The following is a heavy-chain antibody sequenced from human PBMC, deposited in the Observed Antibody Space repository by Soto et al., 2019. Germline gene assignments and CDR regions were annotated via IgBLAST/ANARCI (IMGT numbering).Heavy chain of an antibody. CDR3: AKDHDYGGNYGPFDY. D-gene: IGHD4-17*01. CDR2: ISGSGGRT. V-gene: IGHV3-23*01. CDR1: GFTFSSYA. J-gene: IGHJ4*02. Sequence: SLRLSCAASGFTFSSYAMSWVRQAPGKGLEWVSAISGSGGRTYYADSVKGRFTISRDNSKNTLYLQMNSLRAEDTAVYYCAKDHDYGGNYGPFDYWGQGTLVTVSS.